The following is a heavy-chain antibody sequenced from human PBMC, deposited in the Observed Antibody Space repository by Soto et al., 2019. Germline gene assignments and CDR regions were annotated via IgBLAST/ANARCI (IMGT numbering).Heavy chain of an antibody. D-gene: IGHD3-3*01. J-gene: IGHJ6*02. Sequence: SETLSLTCTVSCGSVSSGSYYWSWIRQPPGKGLEWIGYIYYSGSTNYNPSLKSRVTISVDTSKNQFSLKLSSVTAADTVVYYCARDRYDFWSGYLYYYYGMDVWGQGTTVTVSS. V-gene: IGHV4-61*01. CDR3: ARDRYDFWSGYLYYYYGMDV. CDR2: IYYSGST. CDR1: CGSVSSGSYY.